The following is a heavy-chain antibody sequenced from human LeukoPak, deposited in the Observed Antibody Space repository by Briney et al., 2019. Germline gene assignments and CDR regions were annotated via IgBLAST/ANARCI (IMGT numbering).Heavy chain of an antibody. CDR1: GFTFSSYA. CDR3: ARAKQLDY. J-gene: IGHJ4*02. V-gene: IGHV3-30*04. CDR2: ISYDGSNK. D-gene: IGHD1/OR15-1a*01. Sequence: GRSLRLSCAASGFTFSSYAMHWVRQAPGKGLEWVAVISYDGSNKYYADSVKGRFTISRDNSKNTLYLQMNSLRAEDTAVYYCARAKQLDYWGQGTLVTVSS.